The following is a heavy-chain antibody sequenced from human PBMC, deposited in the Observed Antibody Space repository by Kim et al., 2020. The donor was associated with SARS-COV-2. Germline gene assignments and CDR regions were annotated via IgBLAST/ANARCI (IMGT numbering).Heavy chain of an antibody. CDR1: GYTFTGYY. D-gene: IGHD3-22*01. CDR2: IHPNSGGT. CDR3: ASLPDYYDSSGYYDDY. J-gene: IGHJ4*02. V-gene: IGHV1-2*02. Sequence: ASVKVSCKASGYTFTGYYMHWVRQAPGQGLEWMVWIHPNSGGTNYAQKFQGRVTMTRDTSISTAYMELSGLRSDDTAVYYCASLPDYYDSSGYYDDYWGQGTLVTVSS.